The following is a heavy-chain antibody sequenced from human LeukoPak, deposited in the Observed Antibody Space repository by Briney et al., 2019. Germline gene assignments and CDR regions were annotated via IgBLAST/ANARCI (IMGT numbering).Heavy chain of an antibody. CDR3: AKGGNIASYYYYYMDV. V-gene: IGHV3-23*01. Sequence: GGSLRLSCAASGFTFTTYAMNWVRQAPGKGLEWVSAISPSGRTTDYADSVKGRFTISRDNSKNTLYLQMNSLRAEDTAVYYCAKGGNIASYYYYYMDVWGKGTTVTISS. CDR1: GFTFTTYA. CDR2: ISPSGRTT. J-gene: IGHJ6*03. D-gene: IGHD1-26*01.